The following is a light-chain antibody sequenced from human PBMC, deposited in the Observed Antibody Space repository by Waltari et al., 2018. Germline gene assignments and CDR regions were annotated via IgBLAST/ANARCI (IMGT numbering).Light chain of an antibody. CDR3: QQYYVTPPT. CDR2: WAS. V-gene: IGKV4-1*01. J-gene: IGKJ5*01. CDR1: QSVLSSSNNRNY. Sequence: IVMTQSPDSLPVSLGERVTINCTSRQSVLSSSNNRNYLAWYQQKPGQPPKLLIYWASTRKSGVPDRFSGSGSASDFTLTFSNLQAEDVAVYFCQQYYVTPPTFGQGTRLEIK.